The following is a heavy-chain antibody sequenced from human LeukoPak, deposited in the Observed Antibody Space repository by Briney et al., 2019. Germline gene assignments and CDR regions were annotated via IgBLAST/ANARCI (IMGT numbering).Heavy chain of an antibody. CDR3: ARDRIMTTATYDN. CDR1: GGSISSYY. D-gene: IGHD3-16*01. J-gene: IGHJ4*02. Sequence: PSETLSLTCTVSGGSISSYYWSWIRQPPGKGLEWIGSIYHSGSTYYNPSLESRVTISVDTPNNQFSLNLNFVTAADTAVYYCARDRIMTTATYDNWGQGTLVTVSS. CDR2: IYHSGST. V-gene: IGHV4-59*12.